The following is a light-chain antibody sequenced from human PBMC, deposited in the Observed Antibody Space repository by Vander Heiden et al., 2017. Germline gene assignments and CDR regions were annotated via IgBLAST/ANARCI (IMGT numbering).Light chain of an antibody. J-gene: IGLJ1*01. Sequence: QPVLTQPPSASASLGASVTLTCTLSSGYSNYKVDWYQQRPGKCPRFVRRVGTGGIVGSKGDGIPDRFSVLGSGLNRYLTIKNIQEEDESDYHCGADHGSGSNFVYVFGTGTKVTVL. V-gene: IGLV9-49*01. CDR1: SGYSNYK. CDR2: VGTGGIVG. CDR3: GADHGSGSNFVYV.